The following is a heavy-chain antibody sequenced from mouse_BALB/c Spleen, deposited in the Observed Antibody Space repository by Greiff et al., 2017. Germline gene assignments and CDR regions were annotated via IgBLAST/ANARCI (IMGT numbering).Heavy chain of an antibody. D-gene: IGHD1-2*01. Sequence: EVQGVESGGGLVQPGGSRKLSCAASGFTFSSFGMHWVRQAPEKGLEWVAYISSGSSTIYYADTVKGRFTISRDNPKNTLFLQMTSLRSEDTAMYYCARWGTASYWYFDVWGAGTTVTVSS. V-gene: IGHV5-17*02. CDR2: ISSGSSTI. CDR1: GFTFSSFG. CDR3: ARWGTASYWYFDV. J-gene: IGHJ1*01.